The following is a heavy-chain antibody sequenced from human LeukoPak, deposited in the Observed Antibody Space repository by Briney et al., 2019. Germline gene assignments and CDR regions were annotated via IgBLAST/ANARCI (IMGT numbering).Heavy chain of an antibody. CDR3: ARELYGSGSYSHWFDP. D-gene: IGHD3-10*01. CDR2: IYSDGST. V-gene: IGHV3-66*01. CDR1: GFTVSSSY. J-gene: IGHJ5*02. Sequence: PGGSLRLSCAASGFTVSSSYMSWVRQPPGKGLEWVSVIYSDGSTYYADSVKGRFTISRDNSKNTLYLQMNSLRAEDTAVYYCARELYGSGSYSHWFDPWGQGTLVTVSP.